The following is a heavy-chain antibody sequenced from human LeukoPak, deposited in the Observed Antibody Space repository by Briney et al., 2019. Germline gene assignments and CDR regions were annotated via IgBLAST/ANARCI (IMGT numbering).Heavy chain of an antibody. CDR2: ISWNSGSI. Sequence: GRSLRLSCAASGFTFDDYAMHWVRQAPRKGLEWVSGISWNSGSIGYADSVKGRFTISRDNAKNSLYLQMNSLRAEDMALYYCAKAVYFDWLGYYFDYWGQGTLVTVSS. CDR3: AKAVYFDWLGYYFDY. V-gene: IGHV3-9*03. D-gene: IGHD3-9*01. CDR1: GFTFDDYA. J-gene: IGHJ4*02.